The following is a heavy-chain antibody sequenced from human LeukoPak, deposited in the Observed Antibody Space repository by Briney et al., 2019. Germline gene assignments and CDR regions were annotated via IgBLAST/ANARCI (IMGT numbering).Heavy chain of an antibody. CDR1: GFIFSTYW. V-gene: IGHV3-7*01. Sequence: GGSLRLSCAASGFIFSTYWMSWVRQAPGKGLEWVASIKQDGSEQYFVDSVKGRFTISRDNAKNSLYLQMNSLRAEDTAVYYCARGAHYSNYFDYWGQGTLVTVSS. CDR3: ARGAHYSNYFDY. CDR2: IKQDGSEQ. D-gene: IGHD4-11*01. J-gene: IGHJ4*02.